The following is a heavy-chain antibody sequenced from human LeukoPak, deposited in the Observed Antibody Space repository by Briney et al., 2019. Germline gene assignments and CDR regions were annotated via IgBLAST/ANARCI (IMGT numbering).Heavy chain of an antibody. Sequence: ASVKVSCKASGGTFSSYAISWVRQAPGQGLEWMGWINPNSGGTNYAQKFQGRVTMTRDTSISTAYMELSRLRSDDTAVYYCARDLDTAMVKVGYHYYYMDVWGKGTTVTVSS. J-gene: IGHJ6*03. CDR1: GGTFSSYA. CDR3: ARDLDTAMVKVGYHYYYMDV. D-gene: IGHD5-18*01. CDR2: INPNSGGT. V-gene: IGHV1-2*02.